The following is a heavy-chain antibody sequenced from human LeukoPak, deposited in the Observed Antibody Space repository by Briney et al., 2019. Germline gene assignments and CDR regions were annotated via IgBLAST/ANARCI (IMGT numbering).Heavy chain of an antibody. CDR1: GGTFSSYA. CDR3: AREFGNLDVGSGTYFPHYYFDY. D-gene: IGHD1-26*01. J-gene: IGHJ4*02. V-gene: IGHV1-69*06. Sequence: ASVKVSCKASGGTFSSYAISWVRQAPGQGLEWMGGIIPIFGTANYAQKFQGRVTITADKSTSTAYMELSSLRSEDTAVYYCAREFGNLDVGSGTYFPHYYFDYWGQGTLVTVSS. CDR2: IIPIFGTA.